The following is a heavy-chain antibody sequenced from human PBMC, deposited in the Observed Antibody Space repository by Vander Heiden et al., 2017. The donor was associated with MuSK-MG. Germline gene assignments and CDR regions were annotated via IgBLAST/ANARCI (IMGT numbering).Heavy chain of an antibody. CDR2: ISPYNGDT. CDR3: AGGKGYYGDIPIDY. CDR1: GYTFTNYG. V-gene: IGHV1-18*01. D-gene: IGHD4-17*01. J-gene: IGHJ4*02. Sequence: VQSGAEVKKPGDSVTVSCKASGYTFTNYGLYWVRQAHGQGLEWMEYISPYNGDTNYAQDLQGRVTMTTDTATTTDYMNLRSLKCDDTAVYYGAGGKGYYGDIPIDYWGQGGL.